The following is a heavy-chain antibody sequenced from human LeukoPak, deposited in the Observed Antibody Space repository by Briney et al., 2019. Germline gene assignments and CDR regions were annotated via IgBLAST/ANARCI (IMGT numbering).Heavy chain of an antibody. J-gene: IGHJ4*02. Sequence: PGASLRLSCAASGFTFSSYGMHWVRQAPGKGLEWVAVISYDGSNKYYADSVKGRFTISRDNSKNTLYLQMNSLRAEDTAVYYCAKVRSGYSYGWFDYWGQGTLVTVSS. D-gene: IGHD5-18*01. CDR1: GFTFSSYG. V-gene: IGHV3-30*18. CDR2: ISYDGSNK. CDR3: AKVRSGYSYGWFDY.